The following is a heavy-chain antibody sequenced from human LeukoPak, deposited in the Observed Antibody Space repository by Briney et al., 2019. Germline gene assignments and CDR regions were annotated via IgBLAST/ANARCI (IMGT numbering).Heavy chain of an antibody. CDR3: AKVLSLHYPGYDSFYYYYYMDV. CDR2: IRYDGSNK. J-gene: IGHJ6*03. CDR1: GFTFSSYG. V-gene: IGHV3-30*02. D-gene: IGHD3-22*01. Sequence: PGGSLRLSCVVSGFTFSSYGMHWVRQAPGKGLEWLAFIRYDGSNKYYADSVKGRFTISRDNSKNTLYLQMNSLRAEDTAVYYCAKVLSLHYPGYDSFYYYYYMDVWGKGTTVTISS.